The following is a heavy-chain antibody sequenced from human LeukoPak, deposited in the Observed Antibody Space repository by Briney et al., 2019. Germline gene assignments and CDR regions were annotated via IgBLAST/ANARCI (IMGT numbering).Heavy chain of an antibody. D-gene: IGHD1-26*01. CDR1: GFTVSSNY. CDR2: IYSGGST. Sequence: GGSLRLSCAASGFTVSSNYMSWVRQAPGKGLEWVSVIYSGGSTYYADSVMGRFTISRDNSKNTLYLQMNNLRAEDTAVYYCARDKARGRYYYYYMDVWGKGTTVTVSS. J-gene: IGHJ6*03. CDR3: ARDKARGRYYYYYMDV. V-gene: IGHV3-53*01.